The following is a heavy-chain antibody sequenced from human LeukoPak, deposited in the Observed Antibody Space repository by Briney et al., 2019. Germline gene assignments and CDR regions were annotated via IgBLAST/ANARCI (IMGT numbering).Heavy chain of an antibody. CDR1: GFTFSSYW. Sequence: GGSLRLSCAASGFTFSSYWMSWVRQAPGKGLEGVANIKQDGSEKYYVDSVKGRFTISRDNAKNSLYLQMNSLRAEDTAVYYCAREGFYGDYAADFDYWGQGTLVTVSS. CDR3: AREGFYGDYAADFDY. V-gene: IGHV3-7*01. D-gene: IGHD4-17*01. CDR2: IKQDGSEK. J-gene: IGHJ4*02.